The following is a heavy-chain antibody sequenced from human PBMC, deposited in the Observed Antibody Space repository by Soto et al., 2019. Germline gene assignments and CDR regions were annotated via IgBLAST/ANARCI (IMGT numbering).Heavy chain of an antibody. V-gene: IGHV1-69*01. D-gene: IGHD1-26*01. J-gene: IGHJ6*02. CDR2: IIPIFGTA. CDR1: GGTFSSYA. CDR3: ARKPGRGWEYYYGMDV. Sequence: QVQLVQSGAEVKKPGSSVKVSCKASGGTFSSYAISWVRQAPGQGLEWMGGIIPIFGTANYAKMFQGRVTITADESTSTAYMELSSLRSEDTAVYYCARKPGRGWEYYYGMDVWGQGTTVTVSS.